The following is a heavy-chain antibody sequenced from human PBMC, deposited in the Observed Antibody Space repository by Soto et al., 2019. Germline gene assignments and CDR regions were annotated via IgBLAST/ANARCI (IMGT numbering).Heavy chain of an antibody. J-gene: IGHJ3*02. CDR3: TCSSRNDAFDI. Sequence: EVQLVESGGGLVQPGGSLRLSCAASGFTVSSNYMSWVRQAPGKGLEWVSVIYYDGDTDYADSVKGRFTISRHSSKNTLYLQMNSLRAEDTAVYYCTCSSRNDAFDIWGQGTMVTVSS. CDR1: GFTVSSNY. D-gene: IGHD2-2*01. V-gene: IGHV3-53*04. CDR2: IYYDGDT.